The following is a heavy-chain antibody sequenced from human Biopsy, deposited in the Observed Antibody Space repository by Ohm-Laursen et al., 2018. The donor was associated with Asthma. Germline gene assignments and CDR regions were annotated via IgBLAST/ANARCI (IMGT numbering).Heavy chain of an antibody. CDR1: GGSISNSNYD. D-gene: IGHD6-19*01. J-gene: IGHJ6*02. CDR2: LNNSDNADYT. Sequence: SLSFTCSVSGGSISNSNYDWDGIRQSPGKGLDKIGNLNNSDNADYTFYSSSLESRDPISLDASKKEFSLRLTYVTAADTAQYYCVRQSGYRSGWPKLLFVYYGMDVWGPGTTVTVSS. CDR3: VRQSGYRSGWPKLLFVYYGMDV. V-gene: IGHV4-39*01.